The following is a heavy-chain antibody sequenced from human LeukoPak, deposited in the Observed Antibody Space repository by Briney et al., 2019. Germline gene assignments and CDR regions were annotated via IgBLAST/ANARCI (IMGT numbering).Heavy chain of an antibody. D-gene: IGHD3-3*01. CDR3: ARDLPSPTYDFWSGYSNFDY. CDR1: GFTFDDFA. Sequence: GGSLRLSCAASGFTFDDFAMHWVRQAPGKGLEWVSLISGDGGSTYYADSVKGRFTISRDNAKNSLYLQMNSLRAEDTAVYYCARDLPSPTYDFWSGYSNFDYWGQGTLVTVSS. J-gene: IGHJ4*02. CDR2: ISGDGGST. V-gene: IGHV3-43*02.